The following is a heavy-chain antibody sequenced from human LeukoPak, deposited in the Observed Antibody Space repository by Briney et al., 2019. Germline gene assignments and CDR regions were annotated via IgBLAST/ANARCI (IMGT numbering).Heavy chain of an antibody. V-gene: IGHV3-7*01. CDR2: IKQDGSEK. D-gene: IGHD1-26*01. J-gene: IGHJ3*02. Sequence: GGSLRLSCAASGFTFSSYNMNWVRQAPGKGLEWVANIKQDGSEKYYVDSVKGRFTISRDNAKNSLYLQMNSLRAEDTAVYYCAREAFSIVGAYDAFDIWGQGTMVTVSS. CDR3: AREAFSIVGAYDAFDI. CDR1: GFTFSSYN.